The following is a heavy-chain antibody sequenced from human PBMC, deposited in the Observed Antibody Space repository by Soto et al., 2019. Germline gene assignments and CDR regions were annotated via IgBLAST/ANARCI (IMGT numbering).Heavy chain of an antibody. J-gene: IGHJ5*01. CDR2: IWYDGRNE. CDR1: GFTFSSYG. Sequence: QSGGSLRLSCVASGFTFSSYGMHWVRQAPGKGLEWVAFIWYDGRNENYTDSVKGRFSISRDNSKNTLFLQMNSLRVDDTAVYYCARGTATDGLDSWGQGTLVTVSS. D-gene: IGHD2-21*02. CDR3: ARGTATDGLDS. V-gene: IGHV3-33*01.